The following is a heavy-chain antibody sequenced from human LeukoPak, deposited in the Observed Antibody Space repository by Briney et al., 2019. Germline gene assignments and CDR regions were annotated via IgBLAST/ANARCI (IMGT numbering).Heavy chain of an antibody. CDR2: ISVAAGST. CDR1: GFTFSSYA. J-gene: IGHJ4*02. CDR3: AKKRWLHSPFDY. D-gene: IGHD5-24*01. V-gene: IGHV3-23*01. Sequence: GGSLRLSCAASGFTFSSYAMTWVRQAPGKGLEWVSGISVAAGSTYYADSVKGRFTISRDNSKNTLYLQMNSLRAEDTAVYYCAKKRWLHSPFDYWGQGTLVTVSS.